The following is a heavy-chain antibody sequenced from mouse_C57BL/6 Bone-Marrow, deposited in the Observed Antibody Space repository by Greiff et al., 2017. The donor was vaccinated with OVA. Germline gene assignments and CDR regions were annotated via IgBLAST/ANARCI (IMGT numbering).Heavy chain of an antibody. J-gene: IGHJ1*03. V-gene: IGHV1-9*01. Sequence: VQLQQSGAELMKPGASVKLSCKASGYTFTGYWIEWVKQRPGHGLEWVGEILPGSGSTNYNEKFKGKATFTADTSSNNAYLQLSSLTPEDSANDYGARPATRVAMDWYFDVWGTGTTVTVSS. CDR1: GYTFTGYW. CDR2: ILPGSGST. CDR3: ARPATRVAMDWYFDV. D-gene: IGHD1-1*01.